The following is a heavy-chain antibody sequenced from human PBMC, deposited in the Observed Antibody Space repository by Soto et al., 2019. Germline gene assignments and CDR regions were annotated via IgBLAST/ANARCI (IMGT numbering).Heavy chain of an antibody. CDR3: ARLPRDCTYTSCYFADA. CDR2: MYPGDSAT. J-gene: IGHJ5*02. D-gene: IGHD2-2*01. Sequence: AHLEQSGAEVKKPGESLRISCKGFGYDFSTYWFGWVRQMSGKGLEWMGIMYPGDSATRPNLSFRGRVTLSADASVNTAYVEWDCLKASDTAIYYCARLPRDCTYTSCYFADAWGQGTPVTVSS. V-gene: IGHV5-51*01. CDR1: GYDFSTYW.